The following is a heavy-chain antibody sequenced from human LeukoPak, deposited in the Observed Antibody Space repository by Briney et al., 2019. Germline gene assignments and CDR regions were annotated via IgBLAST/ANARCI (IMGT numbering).Heavy chain of an antibody. J-gene: IGHJ4*02. CDR3: ARLYYDVSGYFDY. D-gene: IGHD3-22*01. V-gene: IGHV5-51*01. Sequence: GESLKISCKGSGYSFTSFWIGWVRQMPGKGLEWMGIIYPDDSETIYSPSFQGQVTFSVDKSITTAYLHWSSLKVSDTAMFYCARLYYDVSGYFDYWGQGTLVTVSS. CDR2: IYPDDSET. CDR1: GYSFTSFW.